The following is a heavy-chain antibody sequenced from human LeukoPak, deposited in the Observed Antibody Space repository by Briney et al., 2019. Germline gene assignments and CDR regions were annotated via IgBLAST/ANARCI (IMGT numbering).Heavy chain of an antibody. CDR3: ARVIFGDYYYDSSGYPDY. CDR1: GYTFTSYG. D-gene: IGHD3-22*01. V-gene: IGHV1-18*01. CDR2: ISAYNGNT. J-gene: IGHJ4*02. Sequence: ASVKGSCKASGYTFTSYGISWVRQAPGQGLEWMGWISAYNGNTNYAQKLQGRVTMTTDTSTSTAYMELRSLRSDDTAVYYCARVIFGDYYYDSSGYPDYWGQGTLVTVSS.